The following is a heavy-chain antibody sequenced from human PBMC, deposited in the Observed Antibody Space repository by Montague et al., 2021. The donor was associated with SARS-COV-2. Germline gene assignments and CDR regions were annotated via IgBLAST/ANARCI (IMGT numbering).Heavy chain of an antibody. D-gene: IGHD3-22*01. CDR1: GFSLTTRAVG. V-gene: IGHV2-5*02. CDR3: AHVSRLGNYYWGHLDS. J-gene: IGHJ4*02. CDR2: IYGDDDK. Sequence: PALVKPTQTLTLTCNFSGFSLTTRAVGVGWIRQPPGKALEWLAVIYGDDDKRYSPYLRSRLTITKDTSANHVVLTMTNMDPVDKATYYCAHVSRLGNYYWGHLDSWGQGALVTVSS.